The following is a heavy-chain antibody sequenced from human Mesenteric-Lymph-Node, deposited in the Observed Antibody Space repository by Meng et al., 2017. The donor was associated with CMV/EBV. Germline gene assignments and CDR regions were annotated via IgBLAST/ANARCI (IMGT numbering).Heavy chain of an antibody. V-gene: IGHV2-5*02. Sequence: QITLKESGPTLGKPTQTLTLTCSFSGFSLSTRAVGVGWIRQPPGKALEWLALIYWDDDKRYSPSLRSRLTITKDTSKNQVVLTMTNMDPVDTATYYCAHSSGIAAAGPFYFDYWGQGTLVTVSS. J-gene: IGHJ4*02. D-gene: IGHD6-13*01. CDR2: IYWDDDK. CDR1: GFSLSTRAVG. CDR3: AHSSGIAAAGPFYFDY.